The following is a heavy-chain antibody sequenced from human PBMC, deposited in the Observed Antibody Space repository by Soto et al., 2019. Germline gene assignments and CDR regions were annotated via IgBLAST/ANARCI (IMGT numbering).Heavy chain of an antibody. CDR3: ARSWGYLDY. J-gene: IGHJ4*02. CDR1: GFIVSSNY. V-gene: IGHV3-53*01. CDR2: IYSDGTT. Sequence: EVQVVESGGGLIQPGGSLRLSCAASGFIVSSNYMGWVRQAPGKGLECVSVIYSDGTTDYADSVKGRFTISRDKSKNTLYLQMNSLRAEDTAMYYYARSWGYLDYWGQGTLVTVSS. D-gene: IGHD3-16*01.